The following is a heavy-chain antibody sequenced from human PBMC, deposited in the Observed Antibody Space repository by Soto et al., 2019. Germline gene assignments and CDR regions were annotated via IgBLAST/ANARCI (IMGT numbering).Heavy chain of an antibody. CDR1: GFTFISYG. CDR2: ITTIGRNP. Sequence: EMQLLESGGGLVQPGGSLRLSCAASGFTFISYGMTWVRQAPGKGLEWVSGITTIGRNPYYAESVKGRFTISRDNSKNVVYLQMTSLRAEDTAVYYCARGAAAAGTDWFDAWGQGTLVIVSS. J-gene: IGHJ5*02. CDR3: ARGAAAAGTDWFDA. V-gene: IGHV3-23*01. D-gene: IGHD6-13*01.